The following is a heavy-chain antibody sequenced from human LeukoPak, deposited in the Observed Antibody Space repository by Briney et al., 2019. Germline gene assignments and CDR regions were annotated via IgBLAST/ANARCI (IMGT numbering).Heavy chain of an antibody. V-gene: IGHV4-31*03. Sequence: SQTLSLTCTVSDGSIRSGDYYWSWIRQHPGKGLEWIGYISNIGSTHYNPSLKSRVTISVDKSKNQFSLKLSSVTAADTAVYYCARDLGITIFGVAYYGMDVWGQGTTVTVSS. D-gene: IGHD3-3*01. CDR3: ARDLGITIFGVAYYGMDV. CDR2: ISNIGST. J-gene: IGHJ6*02. CDR1: DGSIRSGDYY.